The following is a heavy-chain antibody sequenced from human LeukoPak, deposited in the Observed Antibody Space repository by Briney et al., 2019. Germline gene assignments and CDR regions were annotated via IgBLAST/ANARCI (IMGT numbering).Heavy chain of an antibody. D-gene: IGHD6-19*01. J-gene: IGHJ4*02. CDR3: ARDQTAVAGRGFDY. Sequence: GASVKVSCKASGYTFTSYDINWVRQATGQGLEWMGWMNPNSGNTGYAQKFQGRVTITRSTSISTAYMELSSLRSEDTAVYYCARDQTAVAGRGFDYWGQGTLVTVSS. CDR2: MNPNSGNT. CDR1: GYTFTSYD. V-gene: IGHV1-8*03.